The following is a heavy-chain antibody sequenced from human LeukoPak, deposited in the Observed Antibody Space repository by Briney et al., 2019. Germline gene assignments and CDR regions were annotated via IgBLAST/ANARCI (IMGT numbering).Heavy chain of an antibody. V-gene: IGHV3-74*01. CDR1: GFTFSNNW. Sequence: PGGSLRLSCAASGFTFSNNWMHWVRQAPGKGLVWVSRINPDGRGTDYADSVKGRFTISRDNAKNTLYLQMNSLRVEDTAVYYCAREVEEVPTAMGVYYYYFMDVWGKGTTVTVSS. D-gene: IGHD2-2*01. CDR3: AREVEEVPTAMGVYYYYFMDV. J-gene: IGHJ6*03. CDR2: INPDGRGT.